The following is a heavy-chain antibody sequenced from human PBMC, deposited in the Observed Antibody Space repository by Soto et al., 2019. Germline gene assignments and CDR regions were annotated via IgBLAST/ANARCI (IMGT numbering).Heavy chain of an antibody. J-gene: IGHJ4*02. CDR2: INPNGGGT. Sequence: QVQLVQSGAEVKKPGASVKISCKASGYKFINHYIHWVRQAPGVGLEWMGIINPNGGGTDYAQKFQGRVNMTTATYASTVHMELSRLRSEDTAVYFCARDSSASATSYSFDYWGQGTLVTVSS. CDR1: GYKFINHY. V-gene: IGHV1-46*01. CDR3: ARDSSASATSYSFDY. D-gene: IGHD3-10*01.